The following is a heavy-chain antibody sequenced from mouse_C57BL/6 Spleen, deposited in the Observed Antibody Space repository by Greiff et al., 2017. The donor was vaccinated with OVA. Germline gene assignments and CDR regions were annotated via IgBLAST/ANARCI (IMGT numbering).Heavy chain of an antibody. J-gene: IGHJ2*01. CDR2: ISDGGSYT. Sequence: EVQLQESGGGLVKPGGSLKLSCAASGFTFSSYAMSWVRQTPEKRLEWVATISDGGSYTYYPDNVKGRFTISRDNAKNNLYLQMSHLKSGDTAMFYCARGGGGGDFDYWGQGTTLTVSS. CDR1: GFTFSSYA. CDR3: ARGGGGGDFDY. V-gene: IGHV5-4*01.